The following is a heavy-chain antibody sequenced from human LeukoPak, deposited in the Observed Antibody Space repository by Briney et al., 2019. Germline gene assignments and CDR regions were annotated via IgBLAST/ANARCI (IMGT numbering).Heavy chain of an antibody. Sequence: GGSLRLSCAASGFTFSSYSMNWVRQAPGKGLEWVSSISSSSSYIYYADSVKGRFTISRDNAKNSLYLQMNSLRSEDTAVYYLXXNTYYYDSSGHTDYWGQGTLVTVSS. D-gene: IGHD3-22*01. CDR2: ISSSSSYI. V-gene: IGHV3-21*01. J-gene: IGHJ4*02. CDR1: GFTFSSYS. CDR3: XXNTYYYDSSGHTDY.